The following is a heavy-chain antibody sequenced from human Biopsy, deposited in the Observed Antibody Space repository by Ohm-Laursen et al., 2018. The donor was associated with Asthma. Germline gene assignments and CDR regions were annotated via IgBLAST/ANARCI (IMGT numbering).Heavy chain of an antibody. Sequence: SLRLSCAASGFTFSSYGMHWVRQAPGKGLEWVAVILYDGSNKYYADSVKGRFTISRDNSKNTLYLQMNSLRAEDTAVYYCASQSSGPDFWSGYYYFDYWGQGTLVTASS. CDR2: ILYDGSNK. D-gene: IGHD3-3*01. CDR3: ASQSSGPDFWSGYYYFDY. V-gene: IGHV3-30*03. J-gene: IGHJ4*02. CDR1: GFTFSSYG.